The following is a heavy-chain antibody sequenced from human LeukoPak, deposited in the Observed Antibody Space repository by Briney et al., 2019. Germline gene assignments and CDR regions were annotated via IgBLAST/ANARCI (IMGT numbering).Heavy chain of an antibody. J-gene: IGHJ4*02. V-gene: IGHV4-59*01. CDR2: IYYSGST. CDR3: AREAPEGRFPFDY. Sequence: SETLSLTCTVSGGSISSYYWSWIRQPPGKGLEWIGYIYYSGSTNYNPSLKSRVTISVDTSKNQFSLKLSSVTAADTAVYYCAREAPEGRFPFDYWGQGTLVTVSS. CDR1: GGSISSYY. D-gene: IGHD3-10*01.